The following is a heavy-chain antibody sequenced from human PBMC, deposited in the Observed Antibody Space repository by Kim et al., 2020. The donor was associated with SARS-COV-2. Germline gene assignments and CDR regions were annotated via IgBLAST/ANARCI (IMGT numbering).Heavy chain of an antibody. CDR2: INAGNGNT. CDR3: ARGSYYDFWGGYGYYYGMDV. V-gene: IGHV1-3*01. CDR1: GYTFTSYA. J-gene: IGHJ6*02. D-gene: IGHD3-3*01. Sequence: ASVKVSCKASGYTFTSYAMHWVRQAPGQRLEWMGWINAGNGNTKYSQKFQGRVTITRDTSASTAYMELSSLRSEDTAVYYCARGSYYDFWGGYGYYYGMDVWGQGTTVTVSS.